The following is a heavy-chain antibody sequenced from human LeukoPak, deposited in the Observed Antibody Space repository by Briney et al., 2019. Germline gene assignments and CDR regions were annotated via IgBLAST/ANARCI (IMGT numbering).Heavy chain of an antibody. Sequence: EASVKVSCKASGYTFTSYGISWVRQAPGQGLEWMGWISAYNGNTNYARKLQGRVTMTTDTSTSTAYMELRSLRSDDTAVYYCARPSGYDWADAFDIWGQGTMVTVSS. D-gene: IGHD5-12*01. CDR1: GYTFTSYG. J-gene: IGHJ3*02. CDR3: ARPSGYDWADAFDI. V-gene: IGHV1-18*01. CDR2: ISAYNGNT.